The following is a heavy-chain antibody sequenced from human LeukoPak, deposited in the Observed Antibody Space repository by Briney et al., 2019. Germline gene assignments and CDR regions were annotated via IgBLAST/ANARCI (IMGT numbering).Heavy chain of an antibody. D-gene: IGHD6-19*01. V-gene: IGHV1-8*03. J-gene: IGHJ4*02. CDR2: MNPNSGNT. Sequence: ASVKVSCKASGYTFTSYDINWVRQATGQGLEWMGWMNPNSGNTGYAQKFQGRVTITRNTSISTAYMELSSLRSEDTAVYYCAREAVSSGWYYFDYWGQGTLVTVSS. CDR3: AREAVSSGWYYFDY. CDR1: GYTFTSYD.